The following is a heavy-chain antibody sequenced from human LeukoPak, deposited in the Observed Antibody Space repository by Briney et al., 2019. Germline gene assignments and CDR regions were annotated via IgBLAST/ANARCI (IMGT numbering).Heavy chain of an antibody. CDR3: ARDGPDYYGSGSYYFDY. Sequence: ASVKVSCKASGYTFSGYYMHWVRQAPGQGLEWMARINPNSGGTNYAQKFQGRVTMTRDTSISTAYMELSRLSSDDTAVYYCARDGPDYYGSGSYYFDYWGQGTLVTVSS. J-gene: IGHJ4*02. CDR2: INPNSGGT. CDR1: GYTFSGYY. D-gene: IGHD3-10*01. V-gene: IGHV1-2*06.